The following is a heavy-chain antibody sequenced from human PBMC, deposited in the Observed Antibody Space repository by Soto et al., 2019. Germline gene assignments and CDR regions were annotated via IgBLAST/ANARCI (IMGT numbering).Heavy chain of an antibody. CDR3: ARGHCSSTSCYWGNNWFDP. V-gene: IGHV1-2*02. J-gene: IGHJ5*02. CDR2: INPNSGGT. D-gene: IGHD2-2*01. CDR1: GYTFTGYY. Sequence: ASVNFSCKASGYTFTGYYMHWVRQAPGQGLEWMGWINPNSGGTNYAQKFQGRVTMTRDTSISTAYMELSRLRSDDTAVYYCARGHCSSTSCYWGNNWFDPWGQGTLVTVSS.